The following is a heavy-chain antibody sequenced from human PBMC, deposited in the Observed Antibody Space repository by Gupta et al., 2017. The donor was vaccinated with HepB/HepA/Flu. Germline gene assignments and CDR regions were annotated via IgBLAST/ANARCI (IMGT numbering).Heavy chain of an antibody. CDR1: AFTFTSYV. V-gene: IGHV3-23*01. J-gene: IGHJ4*02. CDR3: AKGSRSGWPYYFDY. Sequence: EVELLESGGGLVQPGGSLRLSCEASAFTFTSYVMCWVRQRPGKGLEWVSAIDVPSTYTYYPDSVKGRFTISRDNSKNTLYLQMNSLSPEDTAVYYCAKGSRSGWPYYFDYWGQGTLVTVSS. D-gene: IGHD6-25*01. CDR2: IDVPSTYT.